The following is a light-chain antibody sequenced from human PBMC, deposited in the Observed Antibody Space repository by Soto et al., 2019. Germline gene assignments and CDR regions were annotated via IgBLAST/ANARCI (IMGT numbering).Light chain of an antibody. V-gene: IGKV1-5*03. CDR2: KAS. CDR3: QQYNSYSRT. J-gene: IGKJ1*01. Sequence: DIQMAQSPCTLCASVGDRVTITCRASQSISSWLAWYQQKPGKAPKLLIYKASSLESGVPSRFSGSGSGTEFTLTTSSLQPDDFATYYCQQYNSYSRTFGQGTKVDIK. CDR1: QSISSW.